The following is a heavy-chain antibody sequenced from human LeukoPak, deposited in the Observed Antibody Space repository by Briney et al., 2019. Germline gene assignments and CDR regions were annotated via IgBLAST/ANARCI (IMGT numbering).Heavy chain of an antibody. CDR2: INPSGGST. Sequence: GASVKVSCKASGYTFTSYYMHWVRQAPGQGLEWMGIINPSGGSTSYAQKLQGRVTMTTDTSTSTAYMELRSLRSDDTAVYYCARGGPMPKYSSSWQNWFDPWGQGTLVTVSS. CDR3: ARGGPMPKYSSSWQNWFDP. CDR1: GYTFTSYY. J-gene: IGHJ5*02. V-gene: IGHV1-46*01. D-gene: IGHD6-13*01.